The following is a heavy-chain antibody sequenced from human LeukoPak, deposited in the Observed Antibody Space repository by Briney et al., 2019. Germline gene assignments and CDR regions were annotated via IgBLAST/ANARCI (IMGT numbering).Heavy chain of an antibody. CDR2: IHTSGTT. V-gene: IGHV4-4*07. CDR3: ARSTGFYTTYYMDV. J-gene: IGHJ6*03. CDR1: RDSMTSYY. D-gene: IGHD3-22*01. Sequence: SETLSLTCTVSRDSMTSYYCSWVRQPAGKGLEWIGRIHTSGTTYYNPSLKSAVTLSLDTSNNQFSLRLSSVTAADTAVYYCARSTGFYTTYYMDVWGKGTTVTVSS.